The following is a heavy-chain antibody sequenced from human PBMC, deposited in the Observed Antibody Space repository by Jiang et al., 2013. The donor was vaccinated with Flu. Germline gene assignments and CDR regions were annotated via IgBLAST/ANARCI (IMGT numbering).Heavy chain of an antibody. CDR3: ARPPYYYGSGSYSDAFDI. CDR1: GGTFSSYA. Sequence: GAEVKKPGSSVKVSCKASGGTFSSYAISWVRQAPGQGLEWMGRIIPILGIANYAQKFQGRVTITADKSTSTAYMELSSLRSEDTAVYYCARPPYYYGSGSYSDAFDIWGQGTMVTVSS. CDR2: IIPILGIA. J-gene: IGHJ3*02. D-gene: IGHD3-10*01. V-gene: IGHV1-69*04.